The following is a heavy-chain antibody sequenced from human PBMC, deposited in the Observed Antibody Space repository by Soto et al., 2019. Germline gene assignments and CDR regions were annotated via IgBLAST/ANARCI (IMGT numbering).Heavy chain of an antibody. D-gene: IGHD3-10*01. CDR3: ARAPMVRGVYWFDP. Sequence: SETLSLTCTVSGGSISSGDYYWSWIRQPPGKGLEWIGYIYYSGTTYYNPSLKSRVTISVDTSKNQFSLKQTSVTAADTAVYYCARAPMVRGVYWFDPWGQGTLVTVSS. CDR2: IYYSGTT. V-gene: IGHV4-30-4*01. CDR1: GGSISSGDYY. J-gene: IGHJ5*02.